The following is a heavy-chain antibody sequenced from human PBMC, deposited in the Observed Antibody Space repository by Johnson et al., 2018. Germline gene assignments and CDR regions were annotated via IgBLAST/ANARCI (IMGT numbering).Heavy chain of an antibody. CDR3: TRGPWVGATNVYYYGMDV. CDR1: GFTFGDYA. J-gene: IGHJ6*02. Sequence: EVQLVESGGGLVKPGRSLRLSCTASGFTFGDYAMSWFRQAPGKGLEWVGFIRSKAYGGTTEYAASVKGSFTISRDDSKSIAYLQMNSLKTEDTAVYYCTRGPWVGATNVYYYGMDVWGQGTTVTVSS. V-gene: IGHV3-49*05. D-gene: IGHD1-26*01. CDR2: IRSKAYGGTT.